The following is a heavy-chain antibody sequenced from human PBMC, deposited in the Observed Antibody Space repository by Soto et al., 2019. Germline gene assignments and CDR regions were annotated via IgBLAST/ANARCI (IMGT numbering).Heavy chain of an antibody. CDR2: IYHGGIT. Sequence: PSETLSLTCAVPGYSTSSGYYWGWLRQPPGKGLEWIVSIYHGGITYYNPSLNSRVTLSIDMTNNHVSLILNSVTAADTAVYYCARVGPWVPYYYDSSPYTFENWFDPWGQGTPVTVSS. CDR1: GYSTSSGYY. CDR3: ARVGPWVPYYYDSSPYTFENWFDP. V-gene: IGHV4-38-2*01. J-gene: IGHJ5*02. D-gene: IGHD3-22*01.